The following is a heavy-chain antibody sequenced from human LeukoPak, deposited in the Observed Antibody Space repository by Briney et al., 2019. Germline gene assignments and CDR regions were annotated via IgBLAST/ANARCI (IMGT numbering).Heavy chain of an antibody. Sequence: SETLSLTCTVSGGSISSYYWSWIRQPPGKGLEWIGYIYYSGSTHYNPSLKSRVTISVDTSKNQFSLKLSSVTAADTAVYHCAREGFVVVPAAASDAFDIWGQGTMVTVSS. J-gene: IGHJ3*02. V-gene: IGHV4-59*01. CDR3: AREGFVVVPAAASDAFDI. D-gene: IGHD2-2*01. CDR1: GGSISSYY. CDR2: IYYSGST.